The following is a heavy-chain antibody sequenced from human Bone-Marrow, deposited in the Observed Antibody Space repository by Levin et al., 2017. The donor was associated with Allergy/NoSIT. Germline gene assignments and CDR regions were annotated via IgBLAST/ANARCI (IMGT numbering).Heavy chain of an antibody. CDR1: GFTFSSYE. J-gene: IGHJ2*01. CDR2: ISSSGSTK. D-gene: IGHD2-21*02. CDR3: ARDKSSDGVTPDWYFDL. Sequence: GGSLRLSCAASGFTFSSYEMNWVRQAPGKGLEWLSYISSSGSTKYYADSVKGRFTISSKNSLDLQMNSLRAEDTAIYYCARDKSSDGVTPDWYFDLWGRGTLVTVSS. V-gene: IGHV3-48*03.